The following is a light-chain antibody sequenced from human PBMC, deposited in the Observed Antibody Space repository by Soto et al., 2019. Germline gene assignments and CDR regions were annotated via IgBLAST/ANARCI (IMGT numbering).Light chain of an antibody. CDR1: QSVDNY. J-gene: IGKJ1*01. CDR3: QQYNNWPWT. Sequence: EIMLTQSPATLSLSPGERATLSCRASQSVDNYLAWYQQKPGQAPRLLIYGASTRATGFPARFSGSGSGTDFTLTISSLQSEDFAVYYCQQYNNWPWTFGQGTKVDIK. V-gene: IGKV3-15*01. CDR2: GAS.